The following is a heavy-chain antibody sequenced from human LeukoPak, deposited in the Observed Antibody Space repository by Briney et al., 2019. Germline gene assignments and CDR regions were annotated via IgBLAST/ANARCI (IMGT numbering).Heavy chain of an antibody. CDR3: ARDWVDSSGYQEPSDAFDI. Sequence: ASVKVSCKASGYTFTGYYMHWVRQAPGQGLEWMGWINPNSGGTNYAQKFQGRVTMTRDTSISTAYMELSRLRSDDTAVYYCARDWVDSSGYQEPSDAFDIWGQGTMVTVSS. V-gene: IGHV1-2*02. CDR1: GYTFTGYY. CDR2: INPNSGGT. J-gene: IGHJ3*02. D-gene: IGHD3-22*01.